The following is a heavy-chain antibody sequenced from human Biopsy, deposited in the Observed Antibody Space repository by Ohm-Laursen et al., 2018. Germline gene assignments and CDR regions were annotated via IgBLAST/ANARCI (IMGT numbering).Heavy chain of an antibody. CDR1: VGTFGSYA. V-gene: IGHV1-69*04. CDR3: ARGGSGSGYYGMDV. J-gene: IGHJ6*02. D-gene: IGHD3-10*01. Sequence: ASVKVSCKVSVGTFGSYAISWVRQAPGQGLEWMGRIVPIIGTTNYAQKFQGRITLTADKSTFMVYMELSRLRSDDTAIYYCARGGSGSGYYGMDVWGQGATVSVSS. CDR2: IVPIIGTT.